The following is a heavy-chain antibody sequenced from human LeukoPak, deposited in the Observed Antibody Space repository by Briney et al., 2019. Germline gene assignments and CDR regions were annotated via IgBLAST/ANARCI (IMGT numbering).Heavy chain of an antibody. J-gene: IGHJ6*02. Sequence: WASVKVSCKASGGTFSSYAISWVRQAPGQGLEWMGGIIPIFGTTNYAQKFQGRVTITADESTSTAYMELSSLRSEDTAVYYCAKDITMVRGVPRYYYYYGMDVWGQGTTVTVSS. V-gene: IGHV1-69*13. D-gene: IGHD3-10*01. CDR2: IIPIFGTT. CDR3: AKDITMVRGVPRYYYYYGMDV. CDR1: GGTFSSYA.